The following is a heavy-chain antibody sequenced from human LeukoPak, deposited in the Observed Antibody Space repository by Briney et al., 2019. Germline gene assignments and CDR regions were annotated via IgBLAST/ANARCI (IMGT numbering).Heavy chain of an antibody. J-gene: IGHJ3*02. V-gene: IGHV1-69*04. Sequence: SVKVFCKASGGTFSSHAISCVRQAPGQRLEWMGNILPILGITNFAQKFQGRLSIAADKSTSPAYMELSSLRSEDTAVYFCASREDYGGNSDAFDIWGQGTMVTVSS. D-gene: IGHD4-23*01. CDR1: GGTFSSHA. CDR2: ILPILGIT. CDR3: ASREDYGGNSDAFDI.